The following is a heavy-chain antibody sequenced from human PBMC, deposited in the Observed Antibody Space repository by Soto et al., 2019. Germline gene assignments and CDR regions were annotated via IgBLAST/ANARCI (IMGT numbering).Heavy chain of an antibody. CDR1: GFSFSSYW. J-gene: IGHJ4*02. CDR3: VRAIGAADGF. Sequence: GGSLRLSCAASGFSFSSYWMHWVRQAPGKGLEWVANINQDGDVKYYVDSVKGRFTISRDNAKSSLYLQMNSLRAEDKAIYYCVRAIGAADGFWGQGTLVTVSS. V-gene: IGHV3-7*01. CDR2: INQDGDVK. D-gene: IGHD6-13*01.